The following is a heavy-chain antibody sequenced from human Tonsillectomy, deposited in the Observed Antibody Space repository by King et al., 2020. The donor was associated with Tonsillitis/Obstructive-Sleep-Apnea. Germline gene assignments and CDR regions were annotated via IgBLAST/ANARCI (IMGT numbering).Heavy chain of an antibody. J-gene: IGHJ4*02. CDR2: IFYSGST. CDR3: ARQKPRRYGSGSY. V-gene: IGHV4-39*01. CDR1: GDSISSSSYY. D-gene: IGHD3-10*01. Sequence: MQLQESGPGLVKPSETLSLTCTVSGDSISSSSYYWGWIRQPPGKGLEWIGSIFYSGSTYYNPSLQSRVTISVDTSKNQFSLKLISVTAADTAVYYCARQKPRRYGSGSYWGQGTLVTVSS.